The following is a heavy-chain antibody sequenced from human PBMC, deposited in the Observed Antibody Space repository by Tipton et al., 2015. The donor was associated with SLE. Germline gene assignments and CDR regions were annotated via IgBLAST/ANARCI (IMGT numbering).Heavy chain of an antibody. CDR1: NGSFYGYY. Sequence: TLSLTCAVYNGSFYGYYWSWIRQPPGKGLEWIGEITHGGDTNYSPSLKSRLTMSVDTSKNQFSLKMRSVTAADTAVYYCARDRSGGAGFDYWGQGTLVIVSS. V-gene: IGHV4-34*01. CDR2: ITHGGDT. D-gene: IGHD6-19*01. CDR3: ARDRSGGAGFDY. J-gene: IGHJ4*02.